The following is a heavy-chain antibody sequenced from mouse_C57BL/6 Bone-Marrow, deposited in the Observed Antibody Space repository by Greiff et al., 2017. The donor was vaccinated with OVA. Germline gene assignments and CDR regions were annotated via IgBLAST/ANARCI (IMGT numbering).Heavy chain of an antibody. CDR3: AREELRLREAMDY. CDR2: IYPRSGNT. CDR1: GYTFTSCG. Sequence: QVQLQQSGAELARPGASVKLSCKASGYTFTSCGISWVKQRTGQGLEWIGEIYPRSGNTYYNEKFKGKATLTADKSSSTAYMELRSLTSEDSAVYFCAREELRLREAMDYWGQGTSVTVSS. J-gene: IGHJ4*01. V-gene: IGHV1-81*01. D-gene: IGHD3-2*02.